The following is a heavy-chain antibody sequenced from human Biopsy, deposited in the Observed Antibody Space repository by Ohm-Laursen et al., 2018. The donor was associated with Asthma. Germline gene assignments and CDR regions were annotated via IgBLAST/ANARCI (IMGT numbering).Heavy chain of an antibody. J-gene: IGHJ6*02. Sequence: SLRLSCTASGFTFSNYGLHWVRQVAGKGLDWVAVVTYDGISQYYAESVKGRFTISRDNSRNTLNLQMNSVRPDDTAVYFCARERAGVLGSYNGMDVWGPGTTVSVSS. CDR3: ARERAGVLGSYNGMDV. CDR1: GFTFSNYG. D-gene: IGHD2-8*01. CDR2: VTYDGISQ. V-gene: IGHV3-30*03.